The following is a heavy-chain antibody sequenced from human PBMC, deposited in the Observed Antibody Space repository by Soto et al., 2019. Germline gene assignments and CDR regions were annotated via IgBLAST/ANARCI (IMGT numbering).Heavy chain of an antibody. D-gene: IGHD6-19*01. J-gene: IGHJ4*02. CDR3: ASGRYTSGWYPDYFDY. CDR1: GFTFNNYW. V-gene: IGHV3-7*03. Sequence: PVGSLRLSCAVSGFTFNNYWMSWVRQAPGKGLEWVANIKQDGSDKYYVDSLKGRFTISRDNAKNTLYLQMNSLRAEDTAVYYCASGRYTSGWYPDYFDYWGQGTLVTVSS. CDR2: IKQDGSDK.